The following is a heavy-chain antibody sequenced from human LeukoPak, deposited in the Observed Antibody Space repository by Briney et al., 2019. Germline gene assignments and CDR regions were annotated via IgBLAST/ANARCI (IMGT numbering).Heavy chain of an antibody. CDR3: AKDLRDYDILTGTLDY. J-gene: IGHJ4*02. CDR2: ISGSGGST. Sequence: QPGGSLRLSCAASGFTFSSYGMSWVRQAPGKGLEWVSAISGSGGSTYYADSVKGRFTISRDNSKNTLYLQMNSLRAEDTAVYYCAKDLRDYDILTGTLDYWGQGTLVTVSS. V-gene: IGHV3-23*01. CDR1: GFTFSSYG. D-gene: IGHD3-9*01.